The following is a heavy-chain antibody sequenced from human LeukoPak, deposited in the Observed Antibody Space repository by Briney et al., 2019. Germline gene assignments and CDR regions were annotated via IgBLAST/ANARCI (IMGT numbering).Heavy chain of an antibody. D-gene: IGHD6-6*01. CDR1: GGTFSSYA. CDR3: ASSCRSGYYYDGMDV. V-gene: IGHV1-69*06. CDR2: IIPIFGTA. Sequence: ASVKVSCKASGGTFSSYAISWVRQAPGQGLEWMGGIIPIFGTANYAQKFQGRVTITADKSTSTAYMELSSLRSEDTAVYYCASSCRSGYYYDGMDVWGKGTTVTVSS. J-gene: IGHJ6*04.